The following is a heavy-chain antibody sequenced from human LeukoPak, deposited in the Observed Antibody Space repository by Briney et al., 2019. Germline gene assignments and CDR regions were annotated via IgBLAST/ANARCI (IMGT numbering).Heavy chain of an antibody. CDR3: ARMTTVVRIDY. D-gene: IGHD4-23*01. CDR2: ISGSGGDT. J-gene: IGHJ4*02. V-gene: IGHV3-23*01. CDR1: GFTFGTSW. Sequence: GGSLRLSCAASGFTFGTSWMSWVRQAPGKGLEWVSVISGSGGDTYYGDSVKGRFTISRDNSKNTLYLQMNSLRAEDTAVYYCARMTTVVRIDYWGQGTLVTVSS.